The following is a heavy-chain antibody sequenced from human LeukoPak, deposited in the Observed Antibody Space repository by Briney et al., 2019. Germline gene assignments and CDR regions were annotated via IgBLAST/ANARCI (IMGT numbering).Heavy chain of an antibody. D-gene: IGHD3-22*01. CDR1: GFTFSSYD. V-gene: IGHV3-13*01. CDR3: ARTTMMDAFDI. Sequence: GGSLRLSCAASGFTFSSYDMHWVRQATGKGLELVSAIGTAGDTYYPGSLKGGFPISRENAKNSLYLQMTSLSAGDTAVYYCARTTMMDAFDIWGQGTMVTVSS. J-gene: IGHJ3*02. CDR2: IGTAGDT.